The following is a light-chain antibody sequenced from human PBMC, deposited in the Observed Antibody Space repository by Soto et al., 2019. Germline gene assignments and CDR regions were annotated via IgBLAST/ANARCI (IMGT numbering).Light chain of an antibody. CDR2: AAS. CDR3: QQSYSTPLT. V-gene: IGKV1-39*01. Sequence: DIQMTQSPSSLSASVGDRVTITCRASQNINYYLNWYQQKPGKAPKLLIYAASSLQSGVPSRFSGSGSGTDFTLTISSLQPEDFATYYCQQSYSTPLTFGGGTKVDIK. CDR1: QNINYY. J-gene: IGKJ4*01.